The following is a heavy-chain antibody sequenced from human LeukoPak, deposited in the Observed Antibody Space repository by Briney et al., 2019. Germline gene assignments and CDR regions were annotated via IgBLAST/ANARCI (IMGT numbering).Heavy chain of an antibody. D-gene: IGHD5-12*01. J-gene: IGHJ4*02. CDR2: IHYSGST. V-gene: IGHV4-31*03. Sequence: SETLSLTCTVSAGSISSGGYYWNWIRQHPGKGLEWIGYIHYSGSTYHNPSLESRVSISAHTSKNQFSLNLSSVTAADTAVYYCARDRSGYGVFDYWGQGTLVTVSS. CDR3: ARDRSGYGVFDY. CDR1: AGSISSGGYY.